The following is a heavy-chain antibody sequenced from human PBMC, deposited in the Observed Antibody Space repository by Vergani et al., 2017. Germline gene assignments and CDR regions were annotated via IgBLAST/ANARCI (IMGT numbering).Heavy chain of an antibody. D-gene: IGHD3-3*01. J-gene: IGHJ5*02. Sequence: EVELVESGGGLVQPGGSLRLSCAASGFTFNEYWMHWARQVPGKGLVWVSGMNGDGDTISYADSVKGRFTISRDNAKNTLFLQMNSLRAEDTAVYYWARARKLRFGVVWENWFDPWGQGTLVTVSS. CDR1: GFTFNEYW. CDR3: ARARKLRFGVVWENWFDP. V-gene: IGHV3-74*01. CDR2: MNGDGDTI.